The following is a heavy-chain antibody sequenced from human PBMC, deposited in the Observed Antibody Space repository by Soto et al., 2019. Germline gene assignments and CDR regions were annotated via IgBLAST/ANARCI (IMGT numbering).Heavy chain of an antibody. V-gene: IGHV3-20*04. CDR3: ARGDGPPTSTPPHYFQH. Sequence: PGGSLRVSCAASGFTFDDYGMSWVRQAPGKGLEWVSGINWNGGSTGYADSVKGRFTISRDNAKNSLYLQMNSLRAEDTALYYCARGDGPPTSTPPHYFQHWGQGTLVTVSS. CDR2: INWNGGST. J-gene: IGHJ1*01. CDR1: GFTFDDYG.